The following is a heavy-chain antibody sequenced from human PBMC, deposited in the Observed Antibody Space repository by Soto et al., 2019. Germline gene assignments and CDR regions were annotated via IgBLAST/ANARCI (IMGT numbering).Heavy chain of an antibody. CDR2: INTYSGQT. J-gene: IGHJ4*02. D-gene: IGHD1-26*01. Sequence: SVKVSCKASGYTFTDYGVSWVRQAPGQGLEWMGWINTYSGQTNYAQKVQGRVFMTTDTSTATAYMELRSLNSDDTAVYYCARDQYAVGGDFWGQ. CDR3: ARDQYAVGGDF. CDR1: GYTFTDYG. V-gene: IGHV1-18*01.